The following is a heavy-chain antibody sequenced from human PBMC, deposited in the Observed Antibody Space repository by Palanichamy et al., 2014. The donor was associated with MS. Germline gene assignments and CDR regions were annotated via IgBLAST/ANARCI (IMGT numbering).Heavy chain of an antibody. V-gene: IGHV3-23*01. D-gene: IGHD3-22*01. CDR1: GFTFSSYA. CDR3: AKDVSPAFYDSSGYYWDY. CDR2: ISGSGGST. J-gene: IGHJ4*02. Sequence: EWGGGRWYSLGGPVRLSCAASGFTFSSYAMRLGPARLQGRGLEWVSAISGSGGSTYYADSVKGRFTISRDNSKNTLYLQMNSLRAEDTAVYYCAKDVSPAFYDSSGYYWDYWGQGTLVTVSS.